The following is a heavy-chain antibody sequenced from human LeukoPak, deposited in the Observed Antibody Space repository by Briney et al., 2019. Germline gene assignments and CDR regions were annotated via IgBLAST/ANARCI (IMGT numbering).Heavy chain of an antibody. Sequence: SETLSLTCAVYGGSFSGYYWSWIRQPPGKGLEWIGEINHSGSTNYNPSLKSRVTISVDMSKNQFSLKLSSVTAADTAVYYCARGTGGDYVWGSYRYRAYYFDYWGQGTLVTVSS. CDR1: GGSFSGYY. D-gene: IGHD3-16*02. CDR3: ARGTGGDYVWGSYRYRAYYFDY. CDR2: INHSGST. V-gene: IGHV4-34*01. J-gene: IGHJ4*02.